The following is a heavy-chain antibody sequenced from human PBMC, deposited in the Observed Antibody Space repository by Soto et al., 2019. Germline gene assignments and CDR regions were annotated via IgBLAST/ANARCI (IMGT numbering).Heavy chain of an antibody. CDR2: IYYSGST. D-gene: IGHD2-21*02. J-gene: IGHJ1*01. Sequence: QVQLQESGPGLVKPSETLSLTCTVSGGSISSYYWSWIRQPPGKGLEWIGYIYYSGSTNYNPSLKSRVTISVDTSKNQFSLKLSSVTAADTAVYYCARVEDCDYFKGWGQGTLVSVSS. CDR3: ARVEDCDYFKG. V-gene: IGHV4-59*08. CDR1: GGSISSYY.